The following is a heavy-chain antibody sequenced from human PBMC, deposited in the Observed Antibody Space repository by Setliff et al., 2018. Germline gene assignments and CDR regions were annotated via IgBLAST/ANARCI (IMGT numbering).Heavy chain of an antibody. CDR1: GGTFSSYG. CDR3: AREGVDTRSSTDYRYYMDL. CDR2: TIPNFGTT. J-gene: IGHJ6*03. V-gene: IGHV1-69*05. Sequence: ASVKVSCKASGGTFSSYGISWVRQAPGQGLEWLGGTIPNFGTTNYAQECQGRVTIITDESTSTAYMELRSLRFEDTAVYYCAREGVDTRSSTDYRYYMDLWGKGTTVTVSS. D-gene: IGHD5-18*01.